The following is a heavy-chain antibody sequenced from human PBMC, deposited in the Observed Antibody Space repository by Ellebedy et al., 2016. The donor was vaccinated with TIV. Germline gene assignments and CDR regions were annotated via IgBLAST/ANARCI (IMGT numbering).Heavy chain of an antibody. CDR1: GGSFSGYY. CDR3: ASCPRYCSGGSCYRLAFDP. D-gene: IGHD2-15*01. Sequence: SETLSLXXAVYGGSFSGYYWSWIRQPPGKGLEWIGEINHSGSTNYNPSLKSRVTISVDTSKNQFSLKLSSVTAADTAVYYCASCPRYCSGGSCYRLAFDPWGQGTLVTVSS. J-gene: IGHJ5*02. CDR2: INHSGST. V-gene: IGHV4-34*01.